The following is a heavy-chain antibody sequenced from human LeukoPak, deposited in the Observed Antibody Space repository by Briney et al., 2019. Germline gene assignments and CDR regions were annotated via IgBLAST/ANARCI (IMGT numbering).Heavy chain of an antibody. CDR2: ISDSGGRT. Sequence: GGSLRLSCVASGFIFSTHAMSWVRLAPGRGLEWVSTISDSGGRTYYTESVKGRFTISRDNSMSTLSLQMKSLRVEDTALYYCARGYCSGGSCTWGLFDSWGQGTLVTVSS. D-gene: IGHD2-15*01. CDR3: ARGYCSGGSCTWGLFDS. CDR1: GFIFSTHA. J-gene: IGHJ4*02. V-gene: IGHV3-23*01.